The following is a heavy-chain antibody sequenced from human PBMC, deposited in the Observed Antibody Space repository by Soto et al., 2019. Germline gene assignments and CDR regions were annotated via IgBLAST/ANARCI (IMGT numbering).Heavy chain of an antibody. Sequence: GSLRLSCAASVFTFSSYEMNWVRQAPGKGLEWVSYISSSGSTLYYADSVKGRFTISRDNAKNSLYLQMNSLRAEDTAVYYCASPTPYGRYFDYWGQGTLVTVSS. CDR2: ISSSGSTL. CDR1: VFTFSSYE. D-gene: IGHD3-16*01. J-gene: IGHJ4*02. V-gene: IGHV3-48*03. CDR3: ASPTPYGRYFDY.